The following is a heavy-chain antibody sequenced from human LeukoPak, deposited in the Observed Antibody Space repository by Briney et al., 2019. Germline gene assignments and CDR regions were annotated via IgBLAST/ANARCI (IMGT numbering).Heavy chain of an antibody. D-gene: IGHD4/OR15-4a*01. V-gene: IGHV3-21*01. J-gene: IGHJ6*02. CDR1: GFTFSDYA. Sequence: PGGSLRLSCAASGFTFSDYAMNWVRQAPGKGLEWVSSISSTSSYIYYADSVKGRFTISRDNAKNSLYLQMNSLRAEDTAVYYCAREVQGGMDVWGQGTTVTVSS. CDR3: AREVQGGMDV. CDR2: ISSTSSYI.